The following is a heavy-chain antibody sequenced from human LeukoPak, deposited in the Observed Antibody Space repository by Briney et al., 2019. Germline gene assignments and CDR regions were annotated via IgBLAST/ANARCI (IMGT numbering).Heavy chain of an antibody. CDR2: ISSSGSTI. Sequence: GGSLRLSCAASGFTFSDYYMSWIRQAPGKGLEWVSYISSSGSTIYYADSVKGRFTISRDNAKNSLYLQMNSLRAEDTAVYYCARWEPPGIGSSEWFDPWGQGTLVTVSS. CDR1: GFTFSDYY. J-gene: IGHJ5*02. V-gene: IGHV3-11*01. CDR3: ARWEPPGIGSSEWFDP. D-gene: IGHD1-14*01.